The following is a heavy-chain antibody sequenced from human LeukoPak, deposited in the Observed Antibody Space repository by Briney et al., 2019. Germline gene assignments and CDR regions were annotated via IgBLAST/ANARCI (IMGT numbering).Heavy chain of an antibody. CDR1: GFTFSSYA. D-gene: IGHD3-10*01. J-gene: IGHJ4*02. CDR2: ISGSGGST. CDR3: AKDSQVYYYGSGSYLYYFDY. V-gene: IGHV3-23*01. Sequence: GGSLRLSCAASGFTFSSYAMGWVRQAPGKGLEWVSAISGSGGSTYYADSVKGRFTISRDNSKNTLYLQMNSLRAEDTAVYCCAKDSQVYYYGSGSYLYYFDYWGQGTLVTVSS.